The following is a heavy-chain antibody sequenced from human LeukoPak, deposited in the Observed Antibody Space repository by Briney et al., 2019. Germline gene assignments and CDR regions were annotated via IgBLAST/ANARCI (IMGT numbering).Heavy chain of an antibody. CDR1: GGSISSYY. J-gene: IGHJ6*02. V-gene: IGHV4-59*12. Sequence: PSETLSLTCTVSGGSISSYYWNWIRQPPGKGLEWIGYIYNSGSTNYNPSLKSRVTISVDTSKNQFSLKLSSVTAADTAVYYCARDARQLERRDYYYGMDVWGQGTTVTVSS. CDR3: ARDARQLERRDYYYGMDV. CDR2: IYNSGST. D-gene: IGHD1-1*01.